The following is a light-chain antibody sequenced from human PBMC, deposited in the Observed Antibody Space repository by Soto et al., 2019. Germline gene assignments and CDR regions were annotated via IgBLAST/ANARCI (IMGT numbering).Light chain of an antibody. CDR3: CSYTSSAFVV. CDR1: TSDVGTSNY. Sequence: QLVLTQPASVSGSPGQSITISCTGTTSDVGTSNYVSWYQQHPGTNPKLIIYGVTNRPAGVSNRFSGSKSGNTASLTISGLQAEDEAGYYWCSYTSSAFVVFGGGAKRTVL. J-gene: IGLJ2*01. CDR2: GVT. V-gene: IGLV2-14*01.